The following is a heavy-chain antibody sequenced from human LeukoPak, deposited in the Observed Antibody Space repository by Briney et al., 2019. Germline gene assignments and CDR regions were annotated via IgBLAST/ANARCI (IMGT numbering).Heavy chain of an antibody. D-gene: IGHD3-22*01. CDR3: AREGPNYYDSSGYYYFDY. V-gene: IGHV4-59*01. Sequence: SETLSLTCTVSGGSISSYYWSWIRQPPGKGLDWIGHIYYSGSTNYNPSLKSRVTISVGTSKNQFSLKLSSVTAADTAVYYCAREGPNYYDSSGYYYFDYWGQGTLVTVSS. CDR1: GGSISSYY. J-gene: IGHJ4*02. CDR2: IYYSGST.